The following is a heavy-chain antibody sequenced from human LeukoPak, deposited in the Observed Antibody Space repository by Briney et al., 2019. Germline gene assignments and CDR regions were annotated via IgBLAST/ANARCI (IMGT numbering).Heavy chain of an antibody. J-gene: IGHJ4*02. D-gene: IGHD2-2*01. V-gene: IGHV4-59*08. Sequence: PSETLSLTCTVSGDSISSYYWSWIRQPPGTGLEWIGYIYYSGSTNYNPSLKSRVTISADTSKNQLSLKLSSVTAADTAVYYCARHPGSHCSTATCYAGGVFDYWGQGTLVTVSS. CDR2: IYYSGST. CDR1: GDSISSYY. CDR3: ARHPGSHCSTATCYAGGVFDY.